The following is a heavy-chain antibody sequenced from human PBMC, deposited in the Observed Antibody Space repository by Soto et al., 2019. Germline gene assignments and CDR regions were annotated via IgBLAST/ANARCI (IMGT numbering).Heavy chain of an antibody. CDR2: ISYDGSNK. V-gene: IGHV3-30-3*01. J-gene: IGHJ4*02. CDR1: GFTFSSYA. CDR3: ARHKRDLRFLEWSYYFDY. D-gene: IGHD3-3*01. Sequence: QVQLVESGGGVVQPGRSLRLFCAASGFTFSSYAMHWVRQAPGKGLEWVAVISYDGSNKYYADSVKGRFTISRDNSKNTXXLQMNSLRAEDTAVYYCARHKRDLRFLEWSYYFDYWGQGTLVTVSS.